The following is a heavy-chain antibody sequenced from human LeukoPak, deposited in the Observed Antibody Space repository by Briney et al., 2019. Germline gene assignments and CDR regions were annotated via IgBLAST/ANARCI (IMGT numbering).Heavy chain of an antibody. CDR3: ARLNMVRGAGVDY. Sequence: RGAPLKISCKGSGYSFTSYWIGCVRQMPGKDLQWMGIIYPGNSDTRYSPSFQGQVTISADKSISTAYLQWSSLKASDTAMYYCARLNMVRGAGVDYWGQGTLVTVSS. CDR2: IYPGNSDT. CDR1: GYSFTSYW. V-gene: IGHV5-51*01. D-gene: IGHD3-10*01. J-gene: IGHJ4*02.